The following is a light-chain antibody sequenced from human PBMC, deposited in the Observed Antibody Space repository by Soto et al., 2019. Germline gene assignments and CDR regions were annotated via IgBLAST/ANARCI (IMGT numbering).Light chain of an antibody. CDR2: DIA. V-gene: IGKV3-20*01. CDR3: QQYGSSEII. Sequence: EIVMTQSPVTLSVSPGARATLFCRARQWLTNPYIAWYQQKPGQAHSLLIYDIASRATGIPDRFSGSVSGTDFTLTITRLEPEDFAVFYCQQYGSSEIIFGQGTRLEI. J-gene: IGKJ5*01. CDR1: QWLTNPY.